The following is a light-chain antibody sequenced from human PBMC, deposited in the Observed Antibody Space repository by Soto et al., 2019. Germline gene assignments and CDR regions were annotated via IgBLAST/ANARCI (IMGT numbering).Light chain of an antibody. CDR1: SGHRSDA. CDR2: VSGDGSH. J-gene: IGLJ2*01. V-gene: IGLV4-69*01. Sequence: QSVLTQSPSASASLGASVKVTCTLSSGHRSDAIAWHQQQAEKGPRFLMKVSGDGSHSKGDGIPDRFSGSTSGAERYLTISSLQSEDEADYYCQTWGTGTVVFGGGTQLTVL. CDR3: QTWGTGTVV.